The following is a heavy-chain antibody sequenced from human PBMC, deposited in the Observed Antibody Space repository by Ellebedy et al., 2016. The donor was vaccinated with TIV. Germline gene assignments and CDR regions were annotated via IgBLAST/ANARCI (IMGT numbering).Heavy chain of an antibody. CDR2: ITKDGSEK. CDR3: ASPPGVVAL. D-gene: IGHD3-10*01. Sequence: GESLKISCAGSRFTFSFYWMSWVRQAPATAPERAANITKDGSEKFYVDSVKGRFTISRDNAKNSLYLQMNSLRAEDTAVYYCASPPGVVALWGQGTLVTVSS. V-gene: IGHV3-7*03. J-gene: IGHJ4*02. CDR1: RFTFSFYW.